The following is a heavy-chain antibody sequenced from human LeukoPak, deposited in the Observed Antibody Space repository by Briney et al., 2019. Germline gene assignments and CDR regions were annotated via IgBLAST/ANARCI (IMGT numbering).Heavy chain of an antibody. CDR1: GFNFSNYG. J-gene: IGHJ2*01. Sequence: PGGSLRLSCAASGFNFSNYGMHWVRQAPGKGLEWVAFIRYDGTNKYYADSVKGRFTISRDNSKNTLYLQMNSLRAEDTAVYYCAIHFRYFDLWGRGALGTVSS. CDR3: AIHFRYFDL. V-gene: IGHV3-30*02. CDR2: IRYDGTNK.